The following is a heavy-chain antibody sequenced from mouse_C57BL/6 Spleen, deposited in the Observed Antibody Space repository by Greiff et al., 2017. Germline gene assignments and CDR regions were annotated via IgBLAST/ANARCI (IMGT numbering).Heavy chain of an antibody. J-gene: IGHJ1*03. CDR2: FHPYNDDT. D-gene: IGHD2-5*01. CDR3: ARGYYSNHWYFDV. V-gene: IGHV1-47*01. CDR1: GYTFTTYP. Sequence: VQVVESGAELVKPGASVKMSCKASGYTFTTYPIEWMKQNHGKSLEWIGNFHPYNDDTKYNEKFKGKATLTVEKSSSTVYLELSRLTSDDSAVYYCARGYYSNHWYFDVWGTGTTVTVSS.